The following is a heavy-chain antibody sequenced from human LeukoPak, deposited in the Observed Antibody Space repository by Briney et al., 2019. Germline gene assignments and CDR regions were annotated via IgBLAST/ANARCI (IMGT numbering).Heavy chain of an antibody. CDR1: GYSFTSYW. CDR2: IYPGDSDT. D-gene: IGHD5-18*01. V-gene: IGHV5-51*01. CDR3: AQLSGYSYIDY. J-gene: IGHJ4*02. Sequence: GESLEISCQGSGYSFTSYWIGWVRQLPGKGLEWMGIIYPGDSDTRYSPSFQGQVTISADKSISTAYLQWSSLKASDTAMYYCAQLSGYSYIDYWGQGTLVTVSS.